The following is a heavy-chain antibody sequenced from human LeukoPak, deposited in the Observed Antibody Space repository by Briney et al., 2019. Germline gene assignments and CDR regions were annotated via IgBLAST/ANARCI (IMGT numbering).Heavy chain of an antibody. V-gene: IGHV3-21*01. CDR2: ISNDSRYI. CDR3: ASLSGVWDTGDKKWFDP. D-gene: IGHD2-8*02. Sequence: NPGGSLRLSCIASGFTLSRYIMNWVRQAPGKGLEWVASISNDSRYIYYSDSVKGRFTISRDNAENTVYLQTNSLRVEDTAMYYCASLSGVWDTGDKKWFDPWGQGTLVTVSS. CDR1: GFTLSRYI. J-gene: IGHJ5*02.